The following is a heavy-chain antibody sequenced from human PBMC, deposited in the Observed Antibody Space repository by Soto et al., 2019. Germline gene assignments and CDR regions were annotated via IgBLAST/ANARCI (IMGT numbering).Heavy chain of an antibody. J-gene: IGHJ6*04. V-gene: IGHV3-30*18. CDR3: AKGSSSGKNIYYYYYGMAV. CDR2: ISYDGSNK. CDR1: GFTFISYG. Sequence: PWGSLSHSCAASGFTFISYGMHWVRQAPGKGLLLLAVISYDGSNKYYADSAKGKFTISRENSKNTLYLKRNTRRAEDTTVYYCAKGSSSGKNIYYYYYGMAVGGKGTTVTVP. D-gene: IGHD6-13*01.